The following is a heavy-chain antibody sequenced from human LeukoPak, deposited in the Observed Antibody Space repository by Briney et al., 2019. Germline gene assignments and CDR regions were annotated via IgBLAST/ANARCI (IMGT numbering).Heavy chain of an antibody. CDR3: TRLGINYYDSSGYVDY. D-gene: IGHD3-22*01. CDR2: IRSKANSYAT. V-gene: IGHV3-73*01. Sequence: PGGSLRLSCAASGFTFSGSAMHWVRQASGKGLEWVGRIRSKANSYATAYAASVKGRFTISRDDSKNTAYLQMNSLKTEDTAVYYCTRLGINYYDSSGYVDYWGQGTLVTVSS. J-gene: IGHJ4*02. CDR1: GFTFSGSA.